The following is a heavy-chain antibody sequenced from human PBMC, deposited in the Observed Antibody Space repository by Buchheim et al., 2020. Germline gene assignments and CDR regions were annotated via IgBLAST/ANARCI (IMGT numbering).Heavy chain of an antibody. V-gene: IGHV4-30-2*01. Sequence: QLQLQESGSGLVKPSQTLSLTCAVSGGSISSGGYSWSWIRQPPGKGLEWIGYIYHSGSTYYNPSLKSRVPISVDRSKNQFSLKLSSVTAADTAVYYCARGLRVGYCSSTSCYRGGYFDYWGQGTL. CDR1: GGSISSGGYS. D-gene: IGHD2-2*01. J-gene: IGHJ4*02. CDR3: ARGLRVGYCSSTSCYRGGYFDY. CDR2: IYHSGST.